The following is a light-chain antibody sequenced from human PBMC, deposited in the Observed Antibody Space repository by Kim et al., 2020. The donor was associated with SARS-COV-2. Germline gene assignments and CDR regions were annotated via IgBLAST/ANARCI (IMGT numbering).Light chain of an antibody. CDR3: QQYYSYPWT. CDR1: QSINYW. CDR2: KAS. Sequence: ASIGDRVTITCRASQSINYWLAWYQQKPGKAPNLLIYKASSLQSGVPSRFSGSGSGTEFTLSIDSLQPDDFAVYYCQQYYSYPWTFGRGTKVDIK. V-gene: IGKV1-5*03. J-gene: IGKJ1*01.